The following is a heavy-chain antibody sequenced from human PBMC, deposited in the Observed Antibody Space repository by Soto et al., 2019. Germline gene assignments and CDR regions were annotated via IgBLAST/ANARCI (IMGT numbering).Heavy chain of an antibody. V-gene: IGHV3-30*18. CDR3: AKDRSGLRLGELSPHDY. J-gene: IGHJ4*02. D-gene: IGHD3-16*02. CDR2: ISYDGSNK. CDR1: GFTFSSYG. Sequence: GGSLSLSCAASGFTFSSYGMHWARQAPGKGLEWVAVISYDGSNKYYADSVKGRFTISRDNSKNTLYLQMNSLRAEDTAVYYCAKDRSGLRLGELSPHDYWGQGTLVTVSS.